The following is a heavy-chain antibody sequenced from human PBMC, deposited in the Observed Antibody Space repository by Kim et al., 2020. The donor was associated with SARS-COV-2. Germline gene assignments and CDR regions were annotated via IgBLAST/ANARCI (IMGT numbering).Heavy chain of an antibody. J-gene: IGHJ6*02. Sequence: ASVKVSCKASGYTFTSYDINWVRQATGQGLEWMGWMNPNSGNTGYAQKFQGRVTMTRNTSISTAYMELSSLRSEDTAVYYCARGEGQWLRFPPLYYYYGMDVWGQGTTVTVSS. CDR2: MNPNSGNT. V-gene: IGHV1-8*01. D-gene: IGHD5-12*01. CDR3: ARGEGQWLRFPPLYYYYGMDV. CDR1: GYTFTSYD.